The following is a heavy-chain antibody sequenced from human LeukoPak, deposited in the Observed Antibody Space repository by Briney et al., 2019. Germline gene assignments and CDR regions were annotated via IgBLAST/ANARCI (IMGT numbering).Heavy chain of an antibody. CDR1: GFSLTTSGVG. J-gene: IGHJ1*01. CDR2: IYWDDDK. CDR3: AHRRGGRNGYNRVCYFQH. D-gene: IGHD5-24*01. Sequence: GYGPTLNQPTQTLTLTCTFSGFSLTTSGVGVGWIRQPPGKALEWLALIYWDDDKRYSPSLKSRLTITKDTSKNQVVLTMTNLDPVDTATYYCAHRRGGRNGYNRVCYFQHWGQVAL. V-gene: IGHV2-5*02.